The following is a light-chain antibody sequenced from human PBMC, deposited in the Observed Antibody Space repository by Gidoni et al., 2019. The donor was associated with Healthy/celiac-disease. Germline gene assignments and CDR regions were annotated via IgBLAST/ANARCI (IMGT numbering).Light chain of an antibody. CDR1: NIGSKR. CDR2: DDS. V-gene: IGLV3-21*03. J-gene: IGLJ2*01. Sequence: SSVLTQPPSVSVAPGKTARINCGGNNIGSKRVHWYQQKPGQAPVLVVYDDSNRPSGIPERFSGSNSGNTATLTISRVEAGDEADYYCQVWDSSSDPVVFGGGTKLTVL. CDR3: QVWDSSSDPVV.